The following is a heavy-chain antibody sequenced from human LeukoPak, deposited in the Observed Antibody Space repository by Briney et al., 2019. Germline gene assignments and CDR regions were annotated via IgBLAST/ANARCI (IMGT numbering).Heavy chain of an antibody. J-gene: IGHJ5*02. D-gene: IGHD1-26*01. Sequence: PSETLSLTCTVSGGSISSYYWSWIRQPPGKGLEWIGYIYYSGSTNYNPSLKSRVTISVDTSKNQFSLKLSSVTAADTAVYYCARGNGYSEVSWFDPWGQGTLVTVSS. CDR2: IYYSGST. V-gene: IGHV4-59*01. CDR3: ARGNGYSEVSWFDP. CDR1: GGSISSYY.